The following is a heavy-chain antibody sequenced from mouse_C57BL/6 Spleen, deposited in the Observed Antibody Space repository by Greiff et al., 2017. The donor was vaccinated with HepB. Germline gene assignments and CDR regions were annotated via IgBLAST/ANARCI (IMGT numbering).Heavy chain of an antibody. V-gene: IGHV5-4*01. CDR2: ISDGGSYT. J-gene: IGHJ2*01. CDR1: GFTFSSYA. CDR3: ARDRDGYYMDY. D-gene: IGHD2-3*01. Sequence: EVKLEESGGGLVKPGGSLKLSCAASGFTFSSYAMSWVRQTPEKRLEWVATISDGGSYTYYPDNVKGRFTISRDNAKNNLYLQMSHLKSEDTAMYYCARDRDGYYMDYWGQGTTLTVSS.